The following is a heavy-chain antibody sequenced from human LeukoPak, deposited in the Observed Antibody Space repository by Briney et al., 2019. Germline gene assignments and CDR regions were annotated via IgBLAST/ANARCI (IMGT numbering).Heavy chain of an antibody. CDR1: GFTFSSYW. CDR3: ARVYSSSWYYFDY. Sequence: GGSLRLSCAASGFTFSSYWMSWVRQAPGKGLEWVANIKQDGSEKYYVDSVKGRFAISRDNAKNSLYLQMNSLRAEDTAVYYCARVYSSSWYYFDYWGQGTLVTVSS. V-gene: IGHV3-7*01. D-gene: IGHD6-13*01. J-gene: IGHJ4*02. CDR2: IKQDGSEK.